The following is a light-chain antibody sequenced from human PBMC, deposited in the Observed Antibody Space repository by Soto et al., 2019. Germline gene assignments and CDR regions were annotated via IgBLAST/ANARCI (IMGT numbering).Light chain of an antibody. CDR1: QSISSNH. CDR3: QQFGSSPNT. J-gene: IGKJ2*01. V-gene: IGKV3-20*01. Sequence: EIVLTQSPGTLSLSPGERATLSCRASQSISSNHLTWYQQKPGQAPRLLISGASSMATGIPDRFSVSGSGTDFTLSISRLEPEDVAVYYCQQFGSSPNTFGQGTKLEIK. CDR2: GAS.